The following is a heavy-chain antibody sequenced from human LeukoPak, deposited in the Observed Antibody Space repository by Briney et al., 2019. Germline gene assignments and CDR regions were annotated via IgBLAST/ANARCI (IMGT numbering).Heavy chain of an antibody. V-gene: IGHV3-20*04. CDR3: SRDKFGERYGSNWYVDY. J-gene: IGHJ4*02. CDR1: GFTFDDYG. Sequence: GXSLRLSCAASGFTFDDYGLSWDRQAPGKGLEWVSGINWNGGSTVYADSVKGRFTISRDNAKNSLYLQMNSLRAEDTALYYCSRDKFGERYGSNWYVDYWGQGTLVTVSS. D-gene: IGHD6-13*01. CDR2: INWNGGST.